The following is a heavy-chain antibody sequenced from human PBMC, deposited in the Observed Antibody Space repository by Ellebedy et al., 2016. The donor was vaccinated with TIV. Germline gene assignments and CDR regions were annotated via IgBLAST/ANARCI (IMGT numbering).Heavy chain of an antibody. D-gene: IGHD4-23*01. CDR3: ARVGNYYGGNPSYYFDY. CDR2: IIPILGKA. Sequence: AASVTVSCKASVGTFSSYGISWVRQAPGQGLEWMGGIIPILGKANYAQKFQGRVTITADESTYTAYMELSSLRSEDTAVYYCARVGNYYGGNPSYYFDYWGQGTLVTVSS. J-gene: IGHJ4*02. V-gene: IGHV1-69*10. CDR1: VGTFSSYG.